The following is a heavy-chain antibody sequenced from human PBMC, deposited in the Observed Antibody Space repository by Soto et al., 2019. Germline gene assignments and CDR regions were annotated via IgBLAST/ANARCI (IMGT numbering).Heavy chain of an antibody. CDR3: ARDDLYVDNGLDL. CDR2: MNPNSGKT. J-gene: IGHJ5*02. Sequence: ASVKVSCKASGYTFTSYDIHWVRQATGQRLEWMGWMNPNSGKTAHAEKFQGRVTMISNTSISTVYMDLSGLTSDDTAIYYCARDDLYVDNGLDLWGQGTLVTVSS. D-gene: IGHD3-10*02. V-gene: IGHV1-8*01. CDR1: GYTFTSYD.